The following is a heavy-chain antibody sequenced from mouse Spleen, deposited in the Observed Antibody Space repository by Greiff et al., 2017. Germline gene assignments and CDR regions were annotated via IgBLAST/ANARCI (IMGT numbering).Heavy chain of an antibody. D-gene: IGHD1-1*01. CDR1: GYAFTNYL. V-gene: IGHV1-54*01. CDR2: INPGSGGT. Sequence: QVQLQQSGAELVRPGTSVKVSCKASGYAFTNYLIEWVKQRPGQGLEWIGVINPGSGGTNYNEKFKGKATLTADKSSSTAYMQLSSLTSEDSAVYFCAREHYGSRRSYWYFDVWGAGTTVTVSS. CDR3: AREHYGSRRSYWYFDV. J-gene: IGHJ1*01.